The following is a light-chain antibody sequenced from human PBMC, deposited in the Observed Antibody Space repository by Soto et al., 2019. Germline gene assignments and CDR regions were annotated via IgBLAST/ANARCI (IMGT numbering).Light chain of an antibody. J-gene: IGKJ1*01. CDR3: QQYRSSPWT. V-gene: IGKV3-15*01. CDR2: GAS. Sequence: EIVMTHSPATLSVFPWERATLSCRASQSVSSNLAWYQQKPGQAPRLLIYGASTRASGIPARFSGSGSGTEFTLTISSLQSEDFAVYYRQQYRSSPWTFGQGTKVDIK. CDR1: QSVSSN.